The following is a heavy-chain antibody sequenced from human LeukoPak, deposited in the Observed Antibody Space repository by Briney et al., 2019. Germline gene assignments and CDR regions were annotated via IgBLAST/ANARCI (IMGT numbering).Heavy chain of an antibody. CDR2: IPYDGSNK. V-gene: IGHV3-30*18. CDR1: GFTFSSYG. D-gene: IGHD6-13*01. J-gene: IGHJ4*02. CDR3: AKDFQTAAGTFDY. Sequence: PGGSLRLSCAASGFTFSSYGMHWVRQAPGKGLEWVAVIPYDGSNKYYADSVKGRSTISRDNSKNTLYLQMNSLRAEDTAVYYCAKDFQTAAGTFDYWGQGTLVTVSS.